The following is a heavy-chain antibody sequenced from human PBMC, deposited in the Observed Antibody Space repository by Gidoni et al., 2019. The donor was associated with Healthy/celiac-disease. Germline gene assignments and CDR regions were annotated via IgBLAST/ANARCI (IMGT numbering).Heavy chain of an antibody. CDR2: ISSSSSYT. J-gene: IGHJ4*02. D-gene: IGHD3-3*01. CDR3: ARGGGDFDY. CDR1: GFTFSDYY. Sequence: QVQLVESVGGLVKPGGSLRLSCAASGFTFSDYYMSWLRQAPGKGLEGVSYISSSSSYTNYADSVKCRFTISRDNAKNSLYLQMNSLRAEDTAVYYCARGGGDFDYWGQGTLVTVSS. V-gene: IGHV3-11*05.